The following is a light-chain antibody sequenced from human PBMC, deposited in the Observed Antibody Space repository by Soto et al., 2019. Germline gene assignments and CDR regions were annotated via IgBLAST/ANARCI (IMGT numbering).Light chain of an antibody. Sequence: DIQMTQSPTFLSASVGDRVTITCRASLIISSYLAWYHQKPGQAPKLLIYQASTLENGVPSRISGSGSGTEFTLTISSLQPDDFATYHCQQYNTYPFTFGQGTKLEI. CDR2: QAS. J-gene: IGKJ2*01. V-gene: IGKV1-5*03. CDR1: LIISSY. CDR3: QQYNTYPFT.